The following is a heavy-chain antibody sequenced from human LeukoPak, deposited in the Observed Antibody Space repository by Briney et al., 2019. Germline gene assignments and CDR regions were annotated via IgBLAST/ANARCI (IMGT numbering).Heavy chain of an antibody. CDR2: IYYSGST. J-gene: IGHJ4*02. Sequence: SETLSLTCTVSGGSISSSSYYWGWIRQPPGKGPEWIGSIYYSGSTYYNPSLKSRVTISVDTSKNQFSLKLSSVTAADTAVYYCARAAYYDILTGYYSQELGYWGQGTLVTVSS. V-gene: IGHV4-39*07. CDR3: ARAAYYDILTGYYSQELGY. D-gene: IGHD3-9*01. CDR1: GGSISSSSYY.